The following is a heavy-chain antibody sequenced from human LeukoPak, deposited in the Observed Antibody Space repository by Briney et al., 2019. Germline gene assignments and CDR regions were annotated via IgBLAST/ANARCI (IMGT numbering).Heavy chain of an antibody. CDR3: AKDYDGYQHLRFDY. D-gene: IGHD5-12*01. CDR2: ISWNSGSI. CDR1: GFTFDDYA. J-gene: IGHJ4*02. Sequence: GRSLRLSCAASGFTFDDYAMHWVRQAPGKGLEWVSGISWNSGSIGYADSVKGRFTTSRDNAKNSLYLQMNSLRAEDTALYYCAKDYDGYQHLRFDYWGQGTLVTVSS. V-gene: IGHV3-9*01.